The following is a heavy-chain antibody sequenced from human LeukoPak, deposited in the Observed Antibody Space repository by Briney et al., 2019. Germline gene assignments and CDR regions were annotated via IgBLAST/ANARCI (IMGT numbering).Heavy chain of an antibody. CDR2: IYYNGRT. CDR3: ARGKYYDSSGYRPYYHYYYLNV. D-gene: IGHD3-22*01. CDR1: GGSISDYY. V-gene: IGHV4-59*01. J-gene: IGHJ6*03. Sequence: PSETLSLTCTVSGGSISDYYWSWIRQPPGQGLEWIGYIYYNGRTKYNPFLKGRLSISVDTSTNQFSLRSSSVTAADTAVYYCARGKYYDSSGYRPYYHYYYLNVWGKGTTVTVSS.